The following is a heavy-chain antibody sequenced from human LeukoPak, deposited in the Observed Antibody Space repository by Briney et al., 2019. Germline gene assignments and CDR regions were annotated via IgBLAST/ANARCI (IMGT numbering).Heavy chain of an antibody. V-gene: IGHV1-3*01. CDR2: INAGNGNT. CDR3: ARSWVPAASSAGY. Sequence: ASVKVSCKASGYTFTSYAMHWVRQAPGQRLEWMGWINAGNGNTKYSQKFQGRVTITRDTSASTAYMELSSLRAEDTAVYYCARSWVPAASSAGYWGQGTLVTVSS. D-gene: IGHD2-2*01. CDR1: GYTFTSYA. J-gene: IGHJ4*02.